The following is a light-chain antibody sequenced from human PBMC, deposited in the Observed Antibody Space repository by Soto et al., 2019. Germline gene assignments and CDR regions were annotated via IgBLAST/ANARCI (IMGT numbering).Light chain of an antibody. Sequence: DIQMTQSPASLTASLGDRVTIACRASHSISKWLVWYQQKPGKAPKLLIYKASSLVSGVPSRFRGSGFETEFTLTINSLQPDDFETYYCQHYNTYMWTFGQGTKVDIK. J-gene: IGKJ1*01. V-gene: IGKV1-5*03. CDR1: HSISKW. CDR2: KAS. CDR3: QHYNTYMWT.